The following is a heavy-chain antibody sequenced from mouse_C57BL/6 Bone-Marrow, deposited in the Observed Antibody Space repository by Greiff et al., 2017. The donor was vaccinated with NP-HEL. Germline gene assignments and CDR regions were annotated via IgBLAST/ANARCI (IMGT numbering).Heavy chain of an antibody. CDR1: GFNIKDDY. D-gene: IGHD2-1*01. Sequence: EVQLQQSGAELVRPGASVKLSCTASGFNIKDDYMHWVKQRPEQGLEWIGWIDPENGDTEYASKFQGKATITADTSSNTAYLQLSSLTSEDTAVYYSTTPRLYYGNCVWFAYWGQGTLVTVSA. V-gene: IGHV14-4*01. J-gene: IGHJ3*01. CDR3: TTPRLYYGNCVWFAY. CDR2: IDPENGDT.